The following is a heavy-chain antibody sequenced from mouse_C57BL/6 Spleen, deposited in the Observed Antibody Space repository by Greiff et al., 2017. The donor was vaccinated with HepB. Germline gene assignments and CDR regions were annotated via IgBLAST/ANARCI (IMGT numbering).Heavy chain of an antibody. V-gene: IGHV5-4*03. D-gene: IGHD1-1*01. CDR1: GFTFSSYA. Sequence: EVKLVESGGGLVKPGGSLKLSCAASGFTFSSYAMSWVRQTPEKRLEWVATISDGGSYTYYPDNVKGRFTISRDNAKNNLYLQMSHLKSENTAMYYCARAYGSSPWFAYWGQGTLVTVSA. CDR3: ARAYGSSPWFAY. J-gene: IGHJ3*01. CDR2: ISDGGSYT.